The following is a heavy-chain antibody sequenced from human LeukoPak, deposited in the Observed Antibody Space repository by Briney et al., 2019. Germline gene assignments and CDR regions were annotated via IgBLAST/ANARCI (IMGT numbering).Heavy chain of an antibody. CDR2: IRSKAYGGTT. CDR3: TRDASNYDFCSGYLNWFDP. Sequence: PGGSLRLSCTASGFTFGDYAMSWVRQAPGKGLEWVGFIRSKAYGGTTEYAASVKGRFTISRDDSKSIAYLQMNSLKTEDTAVYYCTRDASNYDFCSGYLNWFDPWGQGTLVTVSS. D-gene: IGHD3-3*01. CDR1: GFTFGDYA. J-gene: IGHJ5*02. V-gene: IGHV3-49*04.